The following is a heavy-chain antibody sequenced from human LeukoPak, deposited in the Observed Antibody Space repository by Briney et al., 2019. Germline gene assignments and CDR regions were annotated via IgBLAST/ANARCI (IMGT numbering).Heavy chain of an antibody. CDR2: IYPADSDI. Sequence: GESLKISCKGAGYSINNYWIGWVRQMPGKGLEWMGIIYPADSDIRYSPSFQGQVTISADKSISTAYLQWSSLKASDTAMYYCARVRWLQRIPNWFDPWGQGTLVTVSS. J-gene: IGHJ5*02. D-gene: IGHD5-24*01. V-gene: IGHV5-51*01. CDR1: GYSINNYW. CDR3: ARVRWLQRIPNWFDP.